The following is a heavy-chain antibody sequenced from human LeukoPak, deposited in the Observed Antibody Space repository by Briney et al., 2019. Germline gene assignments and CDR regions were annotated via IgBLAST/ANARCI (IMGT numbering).Heavy chain of an antibody. D-gene: IGHD3-10*01. J-gene: IGHJ3*01. CDR2: IYYSGST. Sequence: SETLSLTCTVSGGSISSYYWSWIRQPPGKGLEWIGYIYYSGSTNYNPSLKSRVTISVDTSKNQFSLKLTSVTAADTAVYYCARHISVSYDAFDLWGRGTMVTVSS. V-gene: IGHV4-59*08. CDR1: GGSISSYY. CDR3: ARHISVSYDAFDL.